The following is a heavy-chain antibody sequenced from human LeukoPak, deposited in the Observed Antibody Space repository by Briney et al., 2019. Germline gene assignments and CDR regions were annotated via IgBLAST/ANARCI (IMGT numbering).Heavy chain of an antibody. V-gene: IGHV3-23*01. CDR1: GFAFSNYA. D-gene: IGHD2-8*01. J-gene: IGHJ4*02. Sequence: GGSLRLSCTTSGFAFSNYAMNWVRRAPGKGPEWVSGISGFNTYYADSVKGRFTIFRDNSKNVLYLQMDRLRAEDTAVYSCAKDVCTSPRCLLYFDSWSQGTLVTVSS. CDR2: ISGFNT. CDR3: AKDVCTSPRCLLYFDS.